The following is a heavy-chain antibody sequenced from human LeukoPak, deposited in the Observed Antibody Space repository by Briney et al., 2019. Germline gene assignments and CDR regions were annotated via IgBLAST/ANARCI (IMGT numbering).Heavy chain of an antibody. D-gene: IGHD5-18*01. CDR2: ISSSSTYI. CDR3: AKFHVGTGMVIDYYMGV. Sequence: PGGSLRLSCAASGFTFSSYSMNWVRQAPGKGLEWVSAISSSSTYIYYADSMKGRFTISRDNAKNSLYLQMNSLRAEDTAVYYCAKFHVGTGMVIDYYMGVWGKGTTVTVSS. V-gene: IGHV3-21*04. CDR1: GFTFSSYS. J-gene: IGHJ6*03.